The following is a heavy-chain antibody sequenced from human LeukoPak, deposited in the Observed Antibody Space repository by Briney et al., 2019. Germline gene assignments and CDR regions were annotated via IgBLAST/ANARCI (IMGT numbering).Heavy chain of an antibody. CDR3: PRRRPSHYVYY. CDR2: IYYSGST. CDR1: GGSISSSSYY. J-gene: IGHJ4*02. Sequence: PETLSLTCTVSGGSISSSSYYWGWIRQPPGKGLEWIGSIYYSGSTYYNPSLKSRVTISVDTSKNQFSLKLSSVTAADTAVYYCPRRRPSHYVYYWGQGTLVTVSS. V-gene: IGHV4-39*01.